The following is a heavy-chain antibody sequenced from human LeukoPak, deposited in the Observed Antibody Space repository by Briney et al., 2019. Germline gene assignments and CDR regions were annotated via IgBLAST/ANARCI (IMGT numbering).Heavy chain of an antibody. V-gene: IGHV1-8*01. D-gene: IGHD1-14*01. J-gene: IGHJ6*02. CDR3: AYTPSKPGISYYYGMDV. Sequence: GASVKVSCKASGYTFTSYDINWVRQATGQGLEWMGWMNPNSGNTGYAQKFQGRVTMTRNTSISTAYMELSSLRSEDTAVYYCAYTPSKPGISYYYGMDVWGQGTTVTVSS. CDR2: MNPNSGNT. CDR1: GYTFTSYD.